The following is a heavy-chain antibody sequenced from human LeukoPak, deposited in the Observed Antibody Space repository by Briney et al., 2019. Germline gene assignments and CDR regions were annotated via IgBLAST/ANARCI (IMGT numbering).Heavy chain of an antibody. V-gene: IGHV3-23*01. J-gene: IGHJ4*02. CDR2: ISGSGDST. Sequence: PGGSLRLSCAASGFSFGTYAMSWVRQAPGKGLEWVSTISGSGDSTYYADSVKGRFTISRDNSKNALYLQMDSLRAEDTALYYCAKARPLGYCSGGSCSFDNWGQGTLVTVSS. D-gene: IGHD2-15*01. CDR3: AKARPLGYCSGGSCSFDN. CDR1: GFSFGTYA.